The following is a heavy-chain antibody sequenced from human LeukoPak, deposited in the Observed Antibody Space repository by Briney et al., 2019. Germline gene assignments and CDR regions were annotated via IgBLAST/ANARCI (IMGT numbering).Heavy chain of an antibody. CDR3: ARQPALGYCSGGSCYSDY. CDR2: IYPGDSDT. V-gene: IGHV5-51*01. Sequence: GESLKISCKGSGYSFTSYWIGWVRQMPGKGLEWMGIIYPGDSDTRYSPSFQGQVTISADKSISTAYLQWSSLKASDTAMYYCARQPALGYCSGGSCYSDYWGQGTLVTASS. J-gene: IGHJ4*02. CDR1: GYSFTSYW. D-gene: IGHD2-15*01.